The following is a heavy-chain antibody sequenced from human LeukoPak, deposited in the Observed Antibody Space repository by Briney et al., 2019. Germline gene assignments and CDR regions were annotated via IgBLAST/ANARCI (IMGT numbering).Heavy chain of an antibody. J-gene: IGHJ1*01. Sequence: GGSLRLSCAASGFTFSSYTMHWVRQAPGKGLEWVAVISYDGSNKYYADSVKGRFTTSRDNSKNTLYLQMNSLRAEDTAVYYCARPPSGSYYDFQHWGQGTLVTVSS. CDR3: ARPPSGSYYDFQH. CDR2: ISYDGSNK. CDR1: GFTFSSYT. V-gene: IGHV3-30-3*01. D-gene: IGHD1-26*01.